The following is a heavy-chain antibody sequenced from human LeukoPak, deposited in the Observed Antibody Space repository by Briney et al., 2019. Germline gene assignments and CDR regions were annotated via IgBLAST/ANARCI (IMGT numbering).Heavy chain of an antibody. V-gene: IGHV1-18*01. CDR1: GYTFTSYG. J-gene: IGHJ4*02. CDR3: ATHRGYCSSTSCQNELELDY. Sequence: ASVKVSCKASGYTFTSYGISWVRQAPGQGLEWLGWISANSGTTNYAQKFQGRVTMTTDTSTSTVYMELRGLRSDDTAVYYCATHRGYCSSTSCQNELELDYWGQGTLVTVSS. D-gene: IGHD2-2*03. CDR2: ISANSGTT.